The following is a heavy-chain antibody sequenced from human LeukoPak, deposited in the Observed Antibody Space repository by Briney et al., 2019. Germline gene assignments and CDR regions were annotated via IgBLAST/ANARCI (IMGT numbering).Heavy chain of an antibody. D-gene: IGHD1-26*01. Sequence: GGSLRLYCAASGFTFSSYSMNWVRQAPGKGLEWVSHITASGTAMFYADSVKGRFTISRDNAKNSLYLQMNSLRDEDTAVYYCASSGSYRFDYWGQGTLVTVSS. J-gene: IGHJ4*02. V-gene: IGHV3-48*02. CDR3: ASSGSYRFDY. CDR2: ITASGTAM. CDR1: GFTFSSYS.